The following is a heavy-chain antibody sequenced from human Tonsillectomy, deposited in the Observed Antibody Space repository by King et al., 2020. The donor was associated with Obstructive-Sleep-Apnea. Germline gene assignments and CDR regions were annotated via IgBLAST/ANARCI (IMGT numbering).Heavy chain of an antibody. Sequence: VQLQESGPGLVKPSETLSLTCAVSGDSISSRNWWSWVRRPPGKGLEWIGEINDRGGTNYNPSLKGRLTISLDKSKNQFSLKLSSVIAADTAVYYCARASDYDFWSGSRNDAFDIWGQGTMVTVSS. J-gene: IGHJ3*02. CDR2: INDRGGT. D-gene: IGHD3-3*01. V-gene: IGHV4-4*02. CDR1: GDSISSRNW. CDR3: ARASDYDFWSGSRNDAFDI.